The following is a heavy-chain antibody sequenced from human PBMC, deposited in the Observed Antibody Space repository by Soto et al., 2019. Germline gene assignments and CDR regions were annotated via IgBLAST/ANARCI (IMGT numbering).Heavy chain of an antibody. D-gene: IGHD6-19*01. Sequence: PGGSLRLSCAASGFTFRHYAMHWVRQAPGKGLEYVSGISPIGDSTYYANSVKGRFTITRDNSKNTAYLQMSSLRAEDMAVYYCASPRGRSVVSPGNDYYGMDVWGQGTTVTVSS. CDR2: ISPIGDST. CDR3: ASPRGRSVVSPGNDYYGMDV. V-gene: IGHV3-64*01. J-gene: IGHJ6*02. CDR1: GFTFRHYA.